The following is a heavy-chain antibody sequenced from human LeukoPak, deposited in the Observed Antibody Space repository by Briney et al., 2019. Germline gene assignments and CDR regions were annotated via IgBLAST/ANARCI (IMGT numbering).Heavy chain of an antibody. D-gene: IGHD3-10*01. CDR1: GGSFSGYY. CDR2: INHSGST. J-gene: IGHJ4*02. V-gene: IGHV4-34*01. CDR3: ARIGSGSFVFDY. Sequence: SQTLSLTCAVYGGSFSGYYWSWIPDPPRKGLEWIGEINHSGSTNYNPSLKSRVTISVDTSKNQFSLKLSSVTAADTAVYYCARIGSGSFVFDYWGQGTLVTVSS.